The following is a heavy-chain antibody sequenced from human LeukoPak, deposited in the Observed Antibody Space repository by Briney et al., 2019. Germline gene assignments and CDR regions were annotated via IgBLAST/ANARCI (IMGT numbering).Heavy chain of an antibody. V-gene: IGHV1-69*13. CDR1: GGTFSSYA. CDR2: IIPIFGTA. J-gene: IGHJ4*02. D-gene: IGHD5-12*01. CDR3: ASGLSGYDSWNPFDY. Sequence: SVKVSCKASGGTFSSYAISWVRQAPGQGLEWMGGIIPIFGTANYAQKFQGRVTITADESTSTAYMGLSSLRSEDTAVYYCASGLSGYDSWNPFDYWGQGTLVTVSS.